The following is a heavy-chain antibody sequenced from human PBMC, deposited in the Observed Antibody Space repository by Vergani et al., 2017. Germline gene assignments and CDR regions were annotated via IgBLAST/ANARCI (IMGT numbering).Heavy chain of an antibody. CDR2: IGTAGDT. CDR1: GFTFSSYD. V-gene: IGHV3-13*01. Sequence: VQLVESGGGLVKPGGSLRLSCAASGFTFSSYDMHWVRQATGKGLEWVSAIGTAGDTYYPGSVKGRFTISRENAKNSLYLQMNSLRAGDTAVYYCARGYCSSTSCYGTRAFDIWGQGTMVTVSS. J-gene: IGHJ3*02. D-gene: IGHD2-2*01. CDR3: ARGYCSSTSCYGTRAFDI.